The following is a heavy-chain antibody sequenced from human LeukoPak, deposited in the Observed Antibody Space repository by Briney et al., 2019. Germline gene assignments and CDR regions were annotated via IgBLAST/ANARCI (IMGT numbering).Heavy chain of an antibody. V-gene: IGHV3-23*01. D-gene: IGHD4-17*01. CDR1: GFTFSSYA. J-gene: IGHJ4*02. Sequence: GSLRLSCAASGFTFSSYAMSWVRQAPGKGLEWVSTNADSVKGRSTISRDNSKNTLYLQMNSLRAEDTAVYFCAKDLYGDYVGDYWGQGTLVTVSS. CDR3: AKDLYGDYVGDY.